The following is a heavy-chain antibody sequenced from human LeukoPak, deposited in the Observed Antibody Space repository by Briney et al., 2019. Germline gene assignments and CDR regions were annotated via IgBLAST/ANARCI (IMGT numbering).Heavy chain of an antibody. CDR3: ARVEEGYGSGRRENYYMDV. J-gene: IGHJ6*03. D-gene: IGHD3-10*01. Sequence: SETLSLTCGVSGMSLYGYFWSWIRQPPGKGLEWIGEISQSGSTNYNPSLKSRVTILLDTSKNQFSLKLSSVTAADTAVYYCARVEEGYGSGRRENYYMDVWGKGTTVTISS. CDR2: ISQSGST. V-gene: IGHV4-34*01. CDR1: GMSLYGYF.